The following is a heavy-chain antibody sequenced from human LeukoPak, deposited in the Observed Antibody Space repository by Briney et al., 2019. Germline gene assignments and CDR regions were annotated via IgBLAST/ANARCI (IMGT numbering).Heavy chain of an antibody. Sequence: GGCVRLSCAASGFTFSSYSMNWVRQAPGKGLEWVSSISSSSSYIYYADSVKGRLTISRDNAKNSLYLQMNSLRAEDTAVYYCARAPPYCSGGSCYSGSHYYYYGMDVWGEGPADTVSS. J-gene: IGHJ6*04. CDR1: GFTFSSYS. CDR2: ISSSSSYI. CDR3: ARAPPYCSGGSCYSGSHYYYYGMDV. V-gene: IGHV3-21*01. D-gene: IGHD2-15*01.